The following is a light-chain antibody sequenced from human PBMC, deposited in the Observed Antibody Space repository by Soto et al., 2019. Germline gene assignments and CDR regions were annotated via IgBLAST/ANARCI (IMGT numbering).Light chain of an antibody. V-gene: IGKV3-11*01. CDR1: QSIRTS. Sequence: EVVLTQSPATLSLSPGEIATLSCRASQSIRTSLAWYQQKPGQAPRLVIFDASNRANGVPARFGGSGSGTDFTLTINSLEPEDFAVYYCQQSNVWPPINFGQGTRLEIK. CDR3: QQSNVWPPIN. J-gene: IGKJ5*01. CDR2: DAS.